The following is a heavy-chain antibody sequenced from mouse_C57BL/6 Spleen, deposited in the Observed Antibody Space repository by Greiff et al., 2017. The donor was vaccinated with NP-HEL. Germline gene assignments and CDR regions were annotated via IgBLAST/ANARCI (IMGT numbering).Heavy chain of an antibody. Sequence: VQLPQPGAELVRPGSSVKLSCKASGYTFTSYWVDWVKQRPGQGLEWIGNIYPSDSQTHYNQKFKDKATLTVDKSSSTAYMQRSSLTSEDTAVYNGARERGAMDYWGQGTSVTVSS. CDR1: GYTFTSYW. CDR3: ARERGAMDY. J-gene: IGHJ4*01. V-gene: IGHV1-61*01. CDR2: IYPSDSQT.